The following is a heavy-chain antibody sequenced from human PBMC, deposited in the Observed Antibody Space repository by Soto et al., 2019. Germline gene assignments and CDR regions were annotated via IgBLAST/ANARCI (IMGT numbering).Heavy chain of an antibody. CDR2: MNPSSGET. Sequence: ASVKVSCKXSGYNFTSFDINWVRQAPGRGLVWMGWMNPSSGETGSAQNFQGRVTMTRDISTRTFFMQLTSLRSEDTAIYYCARLAEYCNGIKCYSNFDFWGRGTQVTVSS. CDR3: ARLAEYCNGIKCYSNFDF. V-gene: IGHV1-8*01. CDR1: GYNFTSFD. D-gene: IGHD2-15*01. J-gene: IGHJ4*01.